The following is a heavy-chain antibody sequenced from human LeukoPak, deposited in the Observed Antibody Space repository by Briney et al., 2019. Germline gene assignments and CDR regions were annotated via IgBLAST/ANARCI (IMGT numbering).Heavy chain of an antibody. CDR3: ARIGDGYNDAYDI. D-gene: IGHD5-24*01. Sequence: ASVKVSCKASGYTFTKSYIHWVRQAPGQRLEWMGLINSGGDNTKYAQNFQGRVTMTSDTSARTVYMELSSLRSEDTAIYYCARIGDGYNDAYDIWGQGTVVTVPS. CDR1: GYTFTKSY. J-gene: IGHJ3*02. V-gene: IGHV1-46*01. CDR2: INSGGDNT.